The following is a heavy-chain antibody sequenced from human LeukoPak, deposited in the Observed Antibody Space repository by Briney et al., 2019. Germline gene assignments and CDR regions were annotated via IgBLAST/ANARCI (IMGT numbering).Heavy chain of an antibody. CDR1: GYSFTTYW. Sequence: PGESLKISCKGSGYSFTTYWIGWVRQMPGKGLEWMGIIYPGDSDTRYSPSFQGQVTISADKSINTAYLQWRSLKASDTAMYYCARHARSGTTCPFDYWGQGTLLTVSS. J-gene: IGHJ4*02. V-gene: IGHV5-51*01. CDR3: ARHARSGTTCPFDY. CDR2: IYPGDSDT. D-gene: IGHD2-2*01.